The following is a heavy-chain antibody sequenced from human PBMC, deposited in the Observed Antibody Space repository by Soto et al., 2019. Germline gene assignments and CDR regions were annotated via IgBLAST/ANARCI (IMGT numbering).Heavy chain of an antibody. J-gene: IGHJ3*02. V-gene: IGHV2-5*01. D-gene: IGHD1-1*01. CDR2: IYWNDDK. CDR3: ARGLATLPVFAFDI. Sequence: QITLKGSGPTLVKPTQTLTLTCTLSGISLSTSGVGLGWIRQTPGKALEWLALIYWNDDKHYNPSLKTRLTITKDTSKNQAVLRMTNMDPVDTATYYCARGLATLPVFAFDIWDQGTVVTVSS. CDR1: GISLSTSGVG.